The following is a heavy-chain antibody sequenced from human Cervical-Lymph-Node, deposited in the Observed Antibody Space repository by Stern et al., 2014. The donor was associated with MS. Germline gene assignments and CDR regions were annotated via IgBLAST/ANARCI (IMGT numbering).Heavy chain of an antibody. D-gene: IGHD1-14*01. CDR1: GFTLSDFY. CDR3: ARAGTSYYYYRLDV. J-gene: IGHJ6*02. V-gene: IGHV3-11*01. CDR2: ISSDTTT. Sequence: VHLVESGGGLVKPGGSLRLSCAASGFTLSDFYMSWMRQAPGKGLEWVSYISSDTTTYYADSVKGRFTISRDNAKNSVFLQMNSLRAEDTAIYYCARAGTSYYYYRLDVWGQGTTVTVSS.